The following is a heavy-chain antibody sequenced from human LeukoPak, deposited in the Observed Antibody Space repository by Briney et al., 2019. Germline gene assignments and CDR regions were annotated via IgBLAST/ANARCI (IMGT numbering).Heavy chain of an antibody. J-gene: IGHJ5*02. CDR2: IGSGSAGT. CDR3: ARPRLPVAGTRWLDP. CDR1: GFTFAAYA. Sequence: GGSLRLSCAGSGFTFAAYAMSWVRQAPGKGLEWVSAIGSGSAGTHYADSVKGRFTIYRDDSKNTLYLQMNSLRVEDTAVYYCARPRLPVAGTRWLDPWGQGTLVTVSS. V-gene: IGHV3-23*01. D-gene: IGHD6-13*01.